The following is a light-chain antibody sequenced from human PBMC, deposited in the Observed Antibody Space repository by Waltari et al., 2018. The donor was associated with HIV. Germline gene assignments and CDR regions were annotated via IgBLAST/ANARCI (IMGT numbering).Light chain of an antibody. V-gene: IGLV1-44*01. CDR2: SNN. J-gene: IGLJ1*01. CDR3: AAWDDSLNGLV. Sequence: QSVLTQPPSASGTPGQGVTIPCSGSSANIGRNTVNWYQQLPGTAPKLLIYSNNQRPSGVPDRFSGSKSGTSASLAISGLQSEDEADYYCAAWDDSLNGLVFGTGTKVIVL. CDR1: SANIGRNT.